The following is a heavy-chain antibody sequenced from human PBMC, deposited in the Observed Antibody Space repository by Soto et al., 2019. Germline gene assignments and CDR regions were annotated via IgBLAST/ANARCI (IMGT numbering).Heavy chain of an antibody. CDR3: ATDYEYIWGSYLQERDDAFDI. CDR2: ISSSSSYM. V-gene: IGHV3-21*01. CDR1: GFTFSSYS. J-gene: IGHJ3*02. Sequence: EVQLVESGGGLVKPGGSLRLSCAASGFTFSSYSMNWVRQAPGRGLAWVSSISSSSSYMYYADSVKGRFTISRDNANDSLNQQMNSLRGEDTDLYYCATDYEYIWGSYLQERDDAFDIWGRGTRVTVS. D-gene: IGHD3-16*02.